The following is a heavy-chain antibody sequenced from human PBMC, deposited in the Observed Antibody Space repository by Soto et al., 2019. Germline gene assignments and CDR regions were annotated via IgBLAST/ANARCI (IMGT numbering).Heavy chain of an antibody. Sequence: QVQLVESGGGVVQPGRSLRLSCAASGFTFSSYGMHWVRQAPGKGLEWVAVIWYDGSNKYYADSVKCRFTISRDNSKNSLYLQMNSLRAEDTAVYYCARTPGSRVTHIDYWGHGTLVTVSS. J-gene: IGHJ4*01. CDR1: GFTFSSYG. CDR2: IWYDGSNK. CDR3: ARTPGSRVTHIDY. D-gene: IGHD6-13*01. V-gene: IGHV3-33*01.